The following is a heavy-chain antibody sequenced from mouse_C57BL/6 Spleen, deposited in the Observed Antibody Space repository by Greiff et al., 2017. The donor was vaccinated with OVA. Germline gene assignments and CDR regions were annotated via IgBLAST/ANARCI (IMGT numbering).Heavy chain of an antibody. Sequence: QVQLQQPWAELVKPGASVKLSCKASGYTFTSYWMHWVKQRPGQGLEWIGMIHPNSGSTNYNEKFKSKATLTVDKSSSTAYMQLSSLTSEDSAVYYCAREGTVVAGDYAMDYWGQGTSVTVSS. CDR3: AREGTVVAGDYAMDY. CDR1: GYTFTSYW. CDR2: IHPNSGST. J-gene: IGHJ4*01. V-gene: IGHV1-64*01. D-gene: IGHD1-1*01.